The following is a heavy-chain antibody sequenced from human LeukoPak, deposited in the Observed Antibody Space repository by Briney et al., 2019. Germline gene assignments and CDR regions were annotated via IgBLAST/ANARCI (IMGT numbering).Heavy chain of an antibody. CDR1: EFIFSSDS. D-gene: IGHD4-17*01. J-gene: IGHJ4*02. V-gene: IGHV3-21*01. Sequence: GGSLRLSCAASEFIFSSDSMNWVRQAPGKGREWGSSISSRKRYIYYADSVKGRVTISRENAQNSLYLQMNSPRAEDTAVYFCGRADYGYADYWGQGTLVTVSS. CDR2: ISSRKRYI. CDR3: GRADYGYADY.